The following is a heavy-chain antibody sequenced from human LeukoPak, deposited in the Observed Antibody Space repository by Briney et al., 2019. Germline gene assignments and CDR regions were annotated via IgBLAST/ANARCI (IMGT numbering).Heavy chain of an antibody. CDR1: GYSFTSYW. Sequence: GESLKISCKGSGYSFTSYWIGWVRQMPGKGLEWMGIISPLHSDSRYSPSFQGQVTISADKSVSAAYLQWSSLKASDTAMYYCASPPTRECSSISCPLSYWGQGTLVTVSS. CDR2: ISPLHSDS. V-gene: IGHV5-51*01. J-gene: IGHJ4*02. D-gene: IGHD2-2*01. CDR3: ASPPTRECSSISCPLSY.